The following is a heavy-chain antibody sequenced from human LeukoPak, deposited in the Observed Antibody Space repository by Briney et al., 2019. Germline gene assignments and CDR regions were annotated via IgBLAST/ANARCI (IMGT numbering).Heavy chain of an antibody. CDR2: ISAYNGNT. V-gene: IGHV1-18*01. Sequence: ASVKVSCKASGYTFTSYGISWVRQAPGQGLEWMGWISAYNGNTNYAQKLQGRVTMTTDTSTSTAYMELRSLRSDDTAVYYCARGWLAESTVVTPYNYWGQGTLVTVSS. D-gene: IGHD4-23*01. CDR3: ARGWLAESTVVTPYNY. J-gene: IGHJ4*02. CDR1: GYTFTSYG.